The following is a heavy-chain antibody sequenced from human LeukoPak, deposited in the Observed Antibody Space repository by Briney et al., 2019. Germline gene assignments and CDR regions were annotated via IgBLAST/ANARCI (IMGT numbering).Heavy chain of an antibody. CDR3: ARLSESSSTN. CDR1: GFTFSSYA. CDR2: ISYDGSNK. D-gene: IGHD6-6*01. V-gene: IGHV3-30-3*01. Sequence: GGSLRLSCAASGFTFSSYAMHWVRQAPGKGLEWVAVISYDGSNKYYADSVKGRFTISRDNSKNTLYLQMNSLRVEDTAVYYCARLSESSSTNWGQGTLVTVSS. J-gene: IGHJ4*02.